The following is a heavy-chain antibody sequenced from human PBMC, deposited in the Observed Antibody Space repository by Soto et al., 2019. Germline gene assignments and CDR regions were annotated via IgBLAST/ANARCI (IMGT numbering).Heavy chain of an antibody. Sequence: SVKVSCKASGCTFSSYAISCVRQAPGQGLEWMGGIIPIFGTANYAQKFQGRVTITADESTSTAYMELSSLRSEDTAVYYCARNAFSTNGWFDPWGQGTLVTVSS. V-gene: IGHV1-69*13. CDR2: IIPIFGTA. CDR1: GCTFSSYA. CDR3: ARNAFSTNGWFDP. J-gene: IGHJ5*02. D-gene: IGHD3-16*01.